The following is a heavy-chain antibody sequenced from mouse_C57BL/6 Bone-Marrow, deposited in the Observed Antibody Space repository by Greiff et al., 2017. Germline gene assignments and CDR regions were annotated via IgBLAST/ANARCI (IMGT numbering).Heavy chain of an antibody. J-gene: IGHJ2*01. CDR2: IDPSDSYT. CDR3: ARSDY. CDR1: GYTFTSYW. V-gene: IGHV1-59*01. Sequence: QVQLQQPGAELVRPGTSVKLSRKASGYTFTSYWMHWVKQRPGKGLEWIGEIDPSDSYTNYNQKLKGKATLTVDTSSSTSYMQLSSLTSEGAAVYCCARSDYWGQGTTLTVSS.